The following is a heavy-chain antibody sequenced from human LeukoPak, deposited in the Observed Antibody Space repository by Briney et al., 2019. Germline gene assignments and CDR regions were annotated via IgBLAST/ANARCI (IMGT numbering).Heavy chain of an antibody. D-gene: IGHD6-19*01. CDR2: IYYSGST. CDR1: GGSISSYY. J-gene: IGHJ4*02. V-gene: IGHV4-59*08. CDR3: ARHLGSSGWDPYYFDY. Sequence: PSETLSLTCTVSGGSISSYYWSWIRQPPGKGLEWIGYIYYSGSTNYNPSLKSRVTISVDTSKNQFSLKLSSVTAADTAVYYCARHLGSSGWDPYYFDYWGRGTLVTVSS.